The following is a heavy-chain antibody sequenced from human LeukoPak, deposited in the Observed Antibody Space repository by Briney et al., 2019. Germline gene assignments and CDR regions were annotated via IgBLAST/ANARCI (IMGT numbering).Heavy chain of an antibody. D-gene: IGHD4-17*01. J-gene: IGHJ4*02. CDR3: AKAWYGDYGGSDY. CDR2: ISGSGGST. CDR1: GFTFSSYA. Sequence: GGSLRLSCAASGFTFSSYAMSWVRQAPGKGLEWVSTISGSGGSTYYADSVKGRFTISRDNSKNTLYLQMNSLRAEDTAVYYCAKAWYGDYGGSDYWGQGTLVTVSS. V-gene: IGHV3-23*01.